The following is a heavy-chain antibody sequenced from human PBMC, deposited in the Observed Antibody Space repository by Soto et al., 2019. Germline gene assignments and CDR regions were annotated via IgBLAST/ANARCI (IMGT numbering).Heavy chain of an antibody. CDR3: AGDMDSFAF. J-gene: IGHJ4*02. CDR1: GFTFTRHA. D-gene: IGHD4-4*01. V-gene: IGHV3-23*01. CDR2: IRGAGINT. Sequence: GGSLRLSCTASGFTFTRHAMSWLRQAPGKGLEWVSGIRGAGINTYYADSVKGRFTITRDNSKNTLSLRMDSLRDEDTAVYFCAGDMDSFAFWGQGTPVTVSS.